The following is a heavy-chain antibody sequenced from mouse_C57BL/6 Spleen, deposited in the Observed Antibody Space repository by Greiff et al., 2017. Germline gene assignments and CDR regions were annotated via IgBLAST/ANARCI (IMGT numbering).Heavy chain of an antibody. CDR2: INPNNGGT. CDR1: GYTFTDYN. Sequence: VQLKQSGPELVKPGASVKMSCKASGYTFTDYNMHWVKQSHGKSLEWIGYINPNNGGTSYNQKFKGKATLTVTKSSSTAYMELRSLTSEDSAVYYCARRRLYDFYFDYWGQGTTLTVSS. V-gene: IGHV1-22*01. D-gene: IGHD2-4*01. J-gene: IGHJ2*01. CDR3: ARRRLYDFYFDY.